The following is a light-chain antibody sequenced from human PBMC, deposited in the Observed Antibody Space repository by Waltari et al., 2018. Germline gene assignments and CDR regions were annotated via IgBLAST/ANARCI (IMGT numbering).Light chain of an antibody. CDR3: QQYSSNPIT. Sequence: GASVGINNYLAGVRQKPGEGPKSLIYDASRLQSGVTSRFSGSGSGTDFTLTISSLQPEDFGNYYCQQYSSNPITFGQGSRLEIK. J-gene: IGKJ5*01. CDR1: VGINNY. CDR2: DAS. V-gene: IGKV1-16*01.